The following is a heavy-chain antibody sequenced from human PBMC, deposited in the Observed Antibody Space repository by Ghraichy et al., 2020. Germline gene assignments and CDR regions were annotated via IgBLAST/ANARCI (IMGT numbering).Heavy chain of an antibody. D-gene: IGHD3-3*01. CDR1: GGTFSSYA. Sequence: SVKVSCKASGGTFSSYAISWVRQAPGQGLECMGGIIPIFGTANYAQKFQGRVTITADESTSTAYMELSSLGSEDTAGYYCARDPYYDFWSGFGGYYYYYYMDVWGKGTTVTVSS. CDR3: ARDPYYDFWSGFGGYYYYYYMDV. CDR2: IIPIFGTA. J-gene: IGHJ6*03. V-gene: IGHV1-69*13.